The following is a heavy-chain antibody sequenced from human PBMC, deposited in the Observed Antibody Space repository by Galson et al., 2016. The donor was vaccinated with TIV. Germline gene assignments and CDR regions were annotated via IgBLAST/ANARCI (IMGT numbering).Heavy chain of an antibody. D-gene: IGHD2/OR15-2a*01. J-gene: IGHJ6*03. V-gene: IGHV1-69*05. CDR2: IIPSFGTA. Sequence: SVKVSCKASRGTFRNYAISWVRQAPGQRLEWMGGIIPSFGTANYAQEFQGRVTITTDESTNTAYMELSSLRSDDTAVYYCARGGHSELRAEYPPFYYCYMDVWGKGTTVTVSS. CDR3: ARGGHSELRAEYPPFYYCYMDV. CDR1: RGTFRNYA.